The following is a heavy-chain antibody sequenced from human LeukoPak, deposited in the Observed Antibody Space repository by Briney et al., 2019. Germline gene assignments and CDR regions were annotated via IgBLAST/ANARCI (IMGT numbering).Heavy chain of an antibody. CDR3: ATLYDSAGYYRTPNDS. CDR2: ISFDGNNI. CDR1: AFTFSSSA. J-gene: IGHJ4*02. V-gene: IGHV3-30-3*01. D-gene: IGHD3-22*01. Sequence: GGSLRLSCTGSAFTFSSSAFHWVRQAPGKGLEWLSAISFDGNNIHYADSVKGRFTVFRDNSRHTLYLQMNSLGPEDTAVYYCATLYDSAGYYRTPNDSWGQGTLVTVSS.